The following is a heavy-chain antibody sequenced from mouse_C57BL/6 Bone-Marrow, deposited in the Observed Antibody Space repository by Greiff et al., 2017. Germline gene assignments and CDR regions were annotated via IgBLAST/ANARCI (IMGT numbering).Heavy chain of an antibody. J-gene: IGHJ1*03. Sequence: EVMLVESGPVLVKPGASVKMSCKASGYTFTDYYMNWVKQSHGKSLEWIGVINPYNGGTSYNQKFKGKATLTVDKSSSTAYMELNSLTSEDSAVYYCASGSYFDVWGTGTTVTVSS. CDR1: GYTFTDYY. D-gene: IGHD4-1*01. CDR3: ASGSYFDV. V-gene: IGHV1-19*01. CDR2: INPYNGGT.